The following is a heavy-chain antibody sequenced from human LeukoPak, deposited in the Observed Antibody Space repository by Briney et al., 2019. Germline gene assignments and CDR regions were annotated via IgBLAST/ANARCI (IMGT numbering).Heavy chain of an antibody. V-gene: IGHV4-39*01. CDR1: GGSISSSSYY. CDR3: ARLSSWLDY. D-gene: IGHD5-12*01. CDR2: IYYSGST. Sequence: SETLSLTCTVSGGSISSSSYYWGWIRQPPGKGLEWIGSIYYSGSTYYNPSLKSRVTISVDTSKNQFTLKLSSVTAADTALYYCARLSSWLDYWGQGTLVTVSS. J-gene: IGHJ4*02.